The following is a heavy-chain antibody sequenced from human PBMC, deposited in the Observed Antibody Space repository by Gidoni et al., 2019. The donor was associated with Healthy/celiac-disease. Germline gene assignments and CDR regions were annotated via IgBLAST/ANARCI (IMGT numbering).Heavy chain of an antibody. Sequence: EVQLLESGGGLVQQGGSLRLSCAASGFTFSSYAMSWVRQAPGKGLEWVSAISGSGGSTYYADAVKGRFTISSDNSKNTLYRQMNSLRADDPAVYYCAKASSKQLQLWSRFYYYYGMDVWGQGTTVTVSS. CDR3: AKASSKQLQLWSRFYYYYGMDV. CDR2: ISGSGGST. D-gene: IGHD5-18*01. V-gene: IGHV3-23*01. J-gene: IGHJ6*02. CDR1: GFTFSSYA.